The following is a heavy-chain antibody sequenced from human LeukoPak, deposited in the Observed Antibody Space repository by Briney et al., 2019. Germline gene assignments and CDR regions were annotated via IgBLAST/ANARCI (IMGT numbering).Heavy chain of an antibody. CDR2: ISSSGSTI. D-gene: IGHD1-26*01. V-gene: IGHV3-48*04. J-gene: IGHJ4*02. Sequence: GGSLRLSCAASGFTFSSYGMHWVRQAPGKGLEWVSYISSSGSTIYYADSVKGRFTISRDNAKNSLYLQMNSLRAEDTAVYYCARGGNPAHGSGTTDYWGQGTLVTVSS. CDR3: ARGGNPAHGSGTTDY. CDR1: GFTFSSYG.